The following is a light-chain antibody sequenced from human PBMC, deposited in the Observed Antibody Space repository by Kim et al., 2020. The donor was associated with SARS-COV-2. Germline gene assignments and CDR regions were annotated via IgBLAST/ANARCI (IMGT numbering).Light chain of an antibody. J-gene: IGKJ2*01. CDR3: QQYNNWYT. CDR2: KTS. Sequence: LSASVGDRVTITCRASQRINNWLAWYQQKPGKAPKLLIYKTSSLESGVPSRFSGSGSGTEFTLTISSLQPDDFATYHCQQYNNWYTFGQGTKLEI. CDR1: QRINNW. V-gene: IGKV1-5*03.